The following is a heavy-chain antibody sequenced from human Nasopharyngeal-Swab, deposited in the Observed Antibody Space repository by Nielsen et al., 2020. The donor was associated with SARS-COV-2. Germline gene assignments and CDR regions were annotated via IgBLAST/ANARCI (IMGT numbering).Heavy chain of an antibody. CDR3: ARQGQQWLVNYYYYGMDV. J-gene: IGHJ6*02. CDR2: IYPSDSYT. Sequence: GESLKISCKGSGYSFTSYWIGWVRQMPGKGLEWMGIIYPSDSYTNYSPSFQGHVTISADKSISTAYLQWSSLKASDTAMYYCARQGQQWLVNYYYYGMDVWGQGTTVTVSS. CDR1: GYSFTSYW. D-gene: IGHD6-19*01. V-gene: IGHV5-51*01.